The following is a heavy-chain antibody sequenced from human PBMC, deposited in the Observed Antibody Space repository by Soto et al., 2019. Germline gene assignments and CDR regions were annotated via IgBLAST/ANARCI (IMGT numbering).Heavy chain of an antibody. CDR2: ISAYNGNT. CDR3: ARVKYSPPYYCYYGMDV. D-gene: IGHD5-18*01. CDR1: GYTFTSYG. J-gene: IGHJ6*02. Sequence: QVPLVQSGAEVKKPGASVKVSCKASGYTFTSYGISWVRQAPGQGLEWMGWISAYNGNTNYAQKLQGRVTMTTDTATSTAYMELRSLRSDDTAVYYCARVKYSPPYYCYYGMDVWGQGTTVTVSS. V-gene: IGHV1-18*01.